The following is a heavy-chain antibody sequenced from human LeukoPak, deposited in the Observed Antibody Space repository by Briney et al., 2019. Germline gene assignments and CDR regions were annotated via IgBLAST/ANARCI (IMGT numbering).Heavy chain of an antibody. CDR3: AKDSGSYKRGAFDY. Sequence: PGGSLRLSCAASGFTFSSYAMSWVRQAPGKGLEWVSVISGSGGSRYYADSVKGRFTISRDNSKNTLYLQMNSLRAEDTAVYYCAKDSGSYKRGAFDYWGQGTLVTVSS. D-gene: IGHD1-26*01. CDR2: ISGSGGSR. J-gene: IGHJ4*02. CDR1: GFTFSSYA. V-gene: IGHV3-23*01.